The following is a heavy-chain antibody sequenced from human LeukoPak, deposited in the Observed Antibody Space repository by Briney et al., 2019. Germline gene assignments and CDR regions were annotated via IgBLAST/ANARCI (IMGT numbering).Heavy chain of an antibody. CDR2: ARNKPNGYTT. J-gene: IGHJ4*02. D-gene: IGHD1-26*01. CDR1: GFTFSDYY. Sequence: PGGSLRLSCEASGFTFSDYYMDWVRQAPGKGLEWVGRARNKPNGYTTEYAASVKGRFTISRDDSKNSLYLQMNSLKIEDTAMYYCAVIVGCRSFDYWGQGTLVTVSS. V-gene: IGHV3-72*01. CDR3: AVIVGCRSFDY.